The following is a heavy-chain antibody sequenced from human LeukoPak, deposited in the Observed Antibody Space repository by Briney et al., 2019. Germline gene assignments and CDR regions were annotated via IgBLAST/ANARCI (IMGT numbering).Heavy chain of an antibody. D-gene: IGHD1-7*01. CDR2: ISSSSSTI. Sequence: PGGSLRLSCAASGFTFSSYSMNWVRQAPGKGLEWVSYISSSSSTIYYADSVKGRFTISRDNAKNSLYLQMNSLRAEDTAVYYCARDLGITGTFWGQGTLVTVSS. V-gene: IGHV3-48*01. CDR1: GFTFSSYS. CDR3: ARDLGITGTF. J-gene: IGHJ4*02.